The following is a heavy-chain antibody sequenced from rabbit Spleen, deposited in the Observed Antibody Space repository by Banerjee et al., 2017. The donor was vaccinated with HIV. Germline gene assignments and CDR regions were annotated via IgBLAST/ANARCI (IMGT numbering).Heavy chain of an antibody. D-gene: IGHD6-1*01. CDR1: GFDFSNYG. J-gene: IGHJ4*01. V-gene: IGHV1S47*01. CDR3: ALRGNGDAADGYTPYFNL. CDR2: IEPIFYNT. Sequence: QQQLQESGGDLVKPEGSLKLSCKASGFDFSNYGVTWVRQAPGKGLEWIGYIEPIFYNTYYANWVNGRFTISSHNAQNTLYLQLSSLTAADTATYFCALRGNGDAADGYTPYFNLWGPGTLVTVS.